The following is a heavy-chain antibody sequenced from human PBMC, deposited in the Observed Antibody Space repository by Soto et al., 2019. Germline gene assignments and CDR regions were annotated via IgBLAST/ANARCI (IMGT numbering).Heavy chain of an antibody. CDR2: IYWDDDN. Sequence: QITLNESGPTVVRPTETLTLTCRFSGFSLTTSGVGVGWIRQSPGNAPEWLALIYWDDDNLYSASLKSRLTITKDTSKKQVVLTVYELDPTDKATYYCAHRVLRTVFGLVTTTAIYFDFWGQGTPVAVSS. CDR1: GFSLTTSGVG. CDR3: AHRVLRTVFGLVTTTAIYFDF. D-gene: IGHD3-3*01. V-gene: IGHV2-5*02. J-gene: IGHJ4*02.